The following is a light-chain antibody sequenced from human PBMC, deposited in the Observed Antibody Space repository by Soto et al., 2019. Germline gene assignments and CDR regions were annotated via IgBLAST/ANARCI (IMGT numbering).Light chain of an antibody. Sequence: QSALTQPASVSGSPGQSITISCTGTSNDIGGYDYVSWYQQHPGKGPRLMIYGVTHRPSGVSNRFSGSKSGNTASLTIFGLQAEDEADYFCSSYAASSTPVIFGGGTKLTVL. V-gene: IGLV2-14*03. CDR2: GVT. J-gene: IGLJ2*01. CDR1: SNDIGGYDY. CDR3: SSYAASSTPVI.